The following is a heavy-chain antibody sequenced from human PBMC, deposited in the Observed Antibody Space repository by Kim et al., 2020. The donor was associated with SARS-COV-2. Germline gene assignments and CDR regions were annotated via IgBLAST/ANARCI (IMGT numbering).Heavy chain of an antibody. J-gene: IGHJ3*02. D-gene: IGHD6-13*01. CDR2: INTNTGNP. Sequence: ASVKVSCKASGYTFTSYAMNWVRQAPGQGLEWMGWINTNTGNPTYAQGFTGRFVFSLDTSVSTAYLQICSLKAEDTAVYYCAREGGSSGYSSLPDAFDIWGQGTMVTVSS. CDR1: GYTFTSYA. CDR3: AREGGSSGYSSLPDAFDI. V-gene: IGHV7-4-1*01.